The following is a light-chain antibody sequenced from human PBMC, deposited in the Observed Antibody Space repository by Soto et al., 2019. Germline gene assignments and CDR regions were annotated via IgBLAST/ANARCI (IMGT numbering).Light chain of an antibody. J-gene: IGLJ1*01. V-gene: IGLV2-14*01. CDR3: RSYTTSNTRQIV. Sequence: QSVLTQPASVSGSPGQSITISCTGTSSDVGGYNYVPWYQQHPGKAPKFIIYDVRNRPSGVSNSLSGTKTSKTASLTISGLQAEDEADYYCRSYTTSNTRQIVFGTGT. CDR1: SSDVGGYNY. CDR2: DVR.